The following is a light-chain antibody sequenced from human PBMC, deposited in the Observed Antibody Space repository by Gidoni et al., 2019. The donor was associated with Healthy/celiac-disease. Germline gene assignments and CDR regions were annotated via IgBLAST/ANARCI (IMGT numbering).Light chain of an antibody. J-gene: IGKJ4*01. CDR2: DAS. CDR3: QQYDNLSLT. Sequence: DIQMTQSPSSLSASVGDRVTITCQASQDISNYLNWYQQKPGKAPKLLIYDASNLETGVPSRFSGSGSGTDFTLTISSLQPEDIATYYCQQYDNLSLTFXGXTKVEIK. V-gene: IGKV1-33*01. CDR1: QDISNY.